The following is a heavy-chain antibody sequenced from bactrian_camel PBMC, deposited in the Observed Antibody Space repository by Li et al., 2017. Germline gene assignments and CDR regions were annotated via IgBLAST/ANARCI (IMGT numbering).Heavy chain of an antibody. CDR2: IYTSDRST. CDR3: AAGQGYYSDYARPICGWGPPYEYNY. Sequence: HVQLVESGGGSVQAGGSLKLSCAVSGFTFSLYDMNWVRQSPEKGLEWVCSIYTSDRSTYYADSVKGRFSISRDNAKNTLYLQMNSLKPEDTAVYYCAAGQGYYSDYARPICGWGPPYEYNYWGQGTQVTVS. V-gene: IGHV3-2*01. CDR1: GFTFSLYD. D-gene: IGHD4*01. J-gene: IGHJ4*01.